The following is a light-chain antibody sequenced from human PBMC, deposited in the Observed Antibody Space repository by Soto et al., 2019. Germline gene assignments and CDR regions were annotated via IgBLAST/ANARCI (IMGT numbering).Light chain of an antibody. Sequence: EIVLTQSPATLSLSPGERATLSCRASQSISSHLAWYQQKPGQAPRLLMYDASNRATGIPARFSGSGSGTDFTLTISSLEPEDFAVYYCQQRSNCPLTFGGGTKVEIK. CDR2: DAS. CDR3: QQRSNCPLT. CDR1: QSISSH. J-gene: IGKJ4*01. V-gene: IGKV3-11*01.